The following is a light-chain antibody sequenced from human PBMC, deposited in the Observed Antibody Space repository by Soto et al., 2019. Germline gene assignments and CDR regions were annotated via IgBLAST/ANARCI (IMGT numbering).Light chain of an antibody. V-gene: IGLV2-14*01. J-gene: IGLJ2*01. CDR3: SSYTSSSILGV. CDR2: EVS. Sequence: QSAPTQPASVSGSPGQSITISCTGTSTDVGGYNYVSWYQHHPGKAPKLMIYEVSNRPSGVSNRFSGSKSGNTASLTISGLLAEDEADYYCSSYTSSSILGVFGGGTKLTV. CDR1: STDVGGYNY.